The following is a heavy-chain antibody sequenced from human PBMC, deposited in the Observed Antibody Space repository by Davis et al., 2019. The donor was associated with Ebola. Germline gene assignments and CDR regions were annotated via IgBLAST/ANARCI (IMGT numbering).Heavy chain of an antibody. V-gene: IGHV3-15*01. CDR2: IKSKTDGGTT. J-gene: IGHJ6*02. D-gene: IGHD1-26*01. CDR1: GFTFSSYS. Sequence: GESLKISCAASGFTFSSYSMNWVRQAPGKGLEWVGRIKSKTDGGTTDYAAPVKGRFTISRDDSKNTLYLQMNSLKTEDTAVYYCTTDRGSYYYYYYYGMDVWGQGTTVTVSS. CDR3: TTDRGSYYYYYYYGMDV.